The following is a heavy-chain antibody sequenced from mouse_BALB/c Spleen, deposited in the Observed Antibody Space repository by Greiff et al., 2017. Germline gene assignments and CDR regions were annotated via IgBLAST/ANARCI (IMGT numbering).Heavy chain of an antibody. J-gene: IGHJ4*01. D-gene: IGHD4-1*01. V-gene: IGHV5-6-3*01. CDR3: AREELGDYAMDY. CDR1: GFTFSSYG. CDR2: INSNGGST. Sequence: EVKLMESGGGLVQPGGSLKLSCAASGFTFSSYGMPWVRQTPDKRLELVATINSNGGSTYYPDSVKGRFTISRDNAKNTLYLQMSSLKSEDTAMYYCAREELGDYAMDYWGQGTSVTVSS.